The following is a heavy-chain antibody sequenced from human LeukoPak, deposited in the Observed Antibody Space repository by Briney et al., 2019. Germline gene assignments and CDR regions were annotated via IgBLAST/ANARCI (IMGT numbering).Heavy chain of an antibody. V-gene: IGHV3-21*01. J-gene: IGHJ4*02. CDR2: ISSSSSYI. CDR1: GFTFSSYS. CDR3: ASFGYYYDSSGGASDY. D-gene: IGHD3-22*01. Sequence: RPGGSLRLSCAASGFTFSSYSMNWVRQAPGKGLEWVSSISSSSSYIYYADSVKGRFTISRDNAKNSLYLQMNSLRAEDTAVYYCASFGYYYDSSGGASDYWGQGTLVTVTS.